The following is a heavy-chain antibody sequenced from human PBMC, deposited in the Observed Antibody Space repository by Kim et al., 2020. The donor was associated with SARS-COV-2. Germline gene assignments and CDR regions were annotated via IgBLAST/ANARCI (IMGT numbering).Heavy chain of an antibody. CDR3: ARLPDITGWPFDA. V-gene: IGHV4-59*01. CDR2: IRYSGNT. J-gene: IGHJ4*02. CDR1: VDSINSDY. D-gene: IGHD6-19*01. Sequence: SETMSLTCSVSVDSINSDYWTWIRQPPGKGLEWIAYIRYSGNTAYNPSLRNRVAISIDPSKSHFFLQLTSGTAADTAGYFCARLPDITGWPFDAWGQGVLVTVSS.